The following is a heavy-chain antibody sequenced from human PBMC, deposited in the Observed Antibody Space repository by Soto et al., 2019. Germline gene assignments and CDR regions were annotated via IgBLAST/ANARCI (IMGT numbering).Heavy chain of an antibody. D-gene: IGHD2-2*01. J-gene: IGHJ6*02. CDR3: AREGCSSTSCYLYYYYYGMDV. Sequence: SETLSLTCTVSGGSISSYYWSWIRQPAGKGLEWIGRIYTSGSTNYNPSLKSRVTMSVDTSKNQFSLKLSSVTAADTAVYYCAREGCSSTSCYLYYYYYGMDVWGQGTTVTVSS. V-gene: IGHV4-4*07. CDR2: IYTSGST. CDR1: GGSISSYY.